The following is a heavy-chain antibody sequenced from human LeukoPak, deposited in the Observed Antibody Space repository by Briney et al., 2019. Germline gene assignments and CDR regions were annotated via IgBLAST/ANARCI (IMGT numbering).Heavy chain of an antibody. D-gene: IGHD1-26*01. CDR3: ARDPQTGARPSSYYYYGMDV. CDR2: TYYRSKWYN. V-gene: IGHV6-1*01. Sequence: SQTLSLTCAISGDSVSSNSAAWNWIRQSPSRGLEWLGRTYYRSKWYNDYAVSVKSRITINPDTSKNQFSLQLNSVAPEDTAVYYCARDPQTGARPSSYYYYGMDVWGQGTTVTVSS. CDR1: GDSVSSNSAA. J-gene: IGHJ6*02.